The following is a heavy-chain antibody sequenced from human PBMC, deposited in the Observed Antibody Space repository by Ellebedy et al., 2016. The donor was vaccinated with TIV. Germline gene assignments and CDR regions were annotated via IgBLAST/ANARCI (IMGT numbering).Heavy chain of an antibody. CDR2: IDHSGST. V-gene: IGHV4-34*01. D-gene: IGHD3-10*01. J-gene: IGHJ4*02. CDR3: ARSPRRINMLRGLMSSYFDS. CDR1: STSFSRYY. Sequence: SETLSLTCAVYSTSFSRYYWSWIRQPPGKGLEWIGAIDHSGSTNYRSSLQSRVTISVDTSKNQFSLRLISVTAADTAVYYCARSPRRINMLRGLMSSYFDSWGQGILVAVSS.